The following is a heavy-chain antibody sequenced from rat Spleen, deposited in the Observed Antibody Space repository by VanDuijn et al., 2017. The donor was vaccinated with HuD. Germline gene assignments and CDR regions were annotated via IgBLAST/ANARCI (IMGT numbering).Heavy chain of an antibody. CDR3: ARSYPGVMDA. J-gene: IGHJ4*01. V-gene: IGHV2-16*01. CDR1: GFSLTKHS. Sequence: QVQLKESGPGLVQPSETLSLSCTVSGFSLTKHSVSWVRQPSEKGPEWMGRMWYDGDTAYNSALKSRLSISRDTSKNQVFLKMDSLQTDDTAMYFGARSYPGVMDAWGQGASVTVSS. D-gene: IGHD1-4*01. CDR2: MWYDGDT.